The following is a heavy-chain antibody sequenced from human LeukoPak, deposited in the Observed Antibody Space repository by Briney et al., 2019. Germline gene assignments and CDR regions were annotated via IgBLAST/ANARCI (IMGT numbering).Heavy chain of an antibody. Sequence: GGSLRLSCAASRFTFSSYAMSWVRQAPGKGLEGVSAISGSGGSTYYADSVKGRFTISRDNSKNTLYLQMNSLRDEDTAVYYCAFSTYYYGSGSYYRGDYFDYWGQGTLVTVSS. J-gene: IGHJ4*02. CDR1: RFTFSSYA. CDR3: AFSTYYYGSGSYYRGDYFDY. V-gene: IGHV3-23*01. D-gene: IGHD3-10*01. CDR2: ISGSGGST.